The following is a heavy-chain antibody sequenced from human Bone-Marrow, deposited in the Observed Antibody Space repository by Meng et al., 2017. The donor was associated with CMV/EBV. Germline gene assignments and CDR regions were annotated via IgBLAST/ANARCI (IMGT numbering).Heavy chain of an antibody. J-gene: IGHJ6*02. Sequence: SETLSLTCTVSGYSISSGYYWGWIRQPPGKGLEWIGSIYHSGSTYYNPSLKSRVTISVDTSKNQFSLKLSSVTAADTAVYYCARDHGESSYYYGMDVWGQGNTVTVSS. CDR2: IYHSGST. D-gene: IGHD4-17*01. V-gene: IGHV4-38-2*02. CDR3: ARDHGESSYYYGMDV. CDR1: GYSISSGYY.